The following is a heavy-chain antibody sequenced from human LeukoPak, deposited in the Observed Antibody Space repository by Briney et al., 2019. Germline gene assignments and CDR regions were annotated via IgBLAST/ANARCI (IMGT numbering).Heavy chain of an antibody. Sequence: GGSLRLSCAASGFTFSEYAMSWVRQAPGKGLECVSSIIGSGAGTYYGDPVRGRFSISRDNSKNTVYLQMNSLRADDTAVYYCAKGEESSGLVSTYFDYWGRGTLVTVSS. J-gene: IGHJ4*02. D-gene: IGHD6-19*01. V-gene: IGHV3-23*01. CDR3: AKGEESSGLVSTYFDY. CDR2: IIGSGAGT. CDR1: GFTFSEYA.